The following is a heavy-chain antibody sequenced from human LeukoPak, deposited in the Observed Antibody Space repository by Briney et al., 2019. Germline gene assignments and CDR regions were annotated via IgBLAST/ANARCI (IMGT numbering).Heavy chain of an antibody. CDR2: ISGGGSST. Sequence: GGSLRLSCAASGFTSSSYVMNGVRQAPGKGLEWVSTISGGGSSTYYADSVKGRFTISRDSSKNTLYLQMNSLRAEDTAVYYCARGITGTTSLDYWGQGTLVTVSS. CDR1: GFTSSSYV. D-gene: IGHD1-7*01. CDR3: ARGITGTTSLDY. V-gene: IGHV3-23*01. J-gene: IGHJ4*02.